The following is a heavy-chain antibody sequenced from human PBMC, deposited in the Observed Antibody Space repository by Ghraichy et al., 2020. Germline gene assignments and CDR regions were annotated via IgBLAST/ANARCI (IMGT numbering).Heavy chain of an antibody. D-gene: IGHD5-18*01. J-gene: IGHJ5*02. V-gene: IGHV4-34*01. CDR2: INHSGST. Sequence: SETLSLTCAVYGGSFSGYYWSWIRQPPGKGLEWIGEINHSGSTNYNPSLKSRVTISVDTSKNQFSLKLSSVTAADTAVYYCARFKQLWYGGWFDPWCQGTLVTVSS. CDR3: ARFKQLWYGGWFDP. CDR1: GGSFSGYY.